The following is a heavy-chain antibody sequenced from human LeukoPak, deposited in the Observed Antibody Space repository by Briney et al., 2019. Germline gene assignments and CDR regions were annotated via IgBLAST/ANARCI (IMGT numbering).Heavy chain of an antibody. D-gene: IGHD4-17*01. Sequence: PGGSLRLSCAASGFTFSIYSMNWVRQAPGKGLEWVSYISSSGTTIYYADSVRGRFTISRDNAKNSLYLQMNSLRADDTAVYYCATGSYGDYFFDFWGQGTLVTVSS. CDR2: ISSSGTTI. CDR3: ATGSYGDYFFDF. CDR1: GFTFSIYS. J-gene: IGHJ4*02. V-gene: IGHV3-48*04.